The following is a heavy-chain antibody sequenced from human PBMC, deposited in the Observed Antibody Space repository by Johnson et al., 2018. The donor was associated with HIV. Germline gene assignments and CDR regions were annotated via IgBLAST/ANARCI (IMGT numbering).Heavy chain of an antibody. CDR3: VKDLEGAISAFDI. CDR2: LHSGGST. V-gene: IGHV3-66*01. J-gene: IGHJ3*02. D-gene: IGHD2-21*01. Sequence: MLLVESGGGLVQPVRSLRLSCAASGFTFSSAYMSWVRQAPGKGLEWVSVLHSGGSTSYADSVAGRFTISRDYAKDSMYLQMNSLRAEDTAVYYCVKDLEGAISAFDIWGQGIMVTVSS. CDR1: GFTFSSAY.